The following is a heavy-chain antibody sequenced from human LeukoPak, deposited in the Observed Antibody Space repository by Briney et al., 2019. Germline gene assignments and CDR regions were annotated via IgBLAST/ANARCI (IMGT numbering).Heavy chain of an antibody. CDR2: IHSSGST. V-gene: IGHV4-61*02. Sequence: SETLSLTCTVSGGSITSGSYYWTWIRQPPGKGLEWVGRIHSSGSTNYNPSLNSRVTVSADTSNNQFSLKLSSVTAADTAIYYCATSASSGSNYFDPWGQGILVTVSS. J-gene: IGHJ5*02. D-gene: IGHD4/OR15-4a*01. CDR1: GGSITSGSYY. CDR3: ATSASSGSNYFDP.